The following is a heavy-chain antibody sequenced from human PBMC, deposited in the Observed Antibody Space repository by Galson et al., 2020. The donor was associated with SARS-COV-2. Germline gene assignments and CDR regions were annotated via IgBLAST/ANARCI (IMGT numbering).Heavy chain of an antibody. CDR1: GGSVSGGAFS. J-gene: IGHJ5*02. Sequence: PSETLSLTCAVSGGSVSGGAFSWSWFRQPPGKALEWIGYIYDSANTYYNPSLKSRVSISVDRSKHQFSLRLNSVTAADTSVYYCARAPAFQDLLLFKVYRLSDLSGNWFDPWGQGTLVTVSS. CDR3: ARAPAFQDLLLFKVYRLSDLSGNWFDP. V-gene: IGHV4-30-2*01. D-gene: IGHD2-15*01. CDR2: IYDSANT.